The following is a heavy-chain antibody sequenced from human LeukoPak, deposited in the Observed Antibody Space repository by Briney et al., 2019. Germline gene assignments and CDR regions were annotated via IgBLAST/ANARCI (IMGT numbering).Heavy chain of an antibody. CDR2: ITTSGSET. J-gene: IGHJ4*02. CDR1: GFTFSDHD. CDR3: ARERINCYGACYDY. V-gene: IGHV3-48*03. Sequence: VGALRLSCTASGFTFSDHDMDWVRQAPGKGQEKGSFITTSGSETFYADSVKGRFTISRDNAKNSLYLQMNNLRAEDSGVYYCARERINCYGACYDYWGQGTLVTVSS. D-gene: IGHD2-21*02.